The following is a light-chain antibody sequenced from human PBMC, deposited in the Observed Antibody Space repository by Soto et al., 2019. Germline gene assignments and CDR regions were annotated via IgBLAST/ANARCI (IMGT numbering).Light chain of an antibody. CDR3: QSYDSTLSARYV. CDR2: GNT. Sequence: QSVLTQPPSVSGAPRQRVTISCTGSSSNIGAGYDVHWYQQRPGTAPKLLIFGNTNRPSGVPDRFSGSKSGTSASLAITGLQAEDEGDYYCQSYDSTLSARYVFGTGTKVTVL. CDR1: SSNIGAGYD. J-gene: IGLJ1*01. V-gene: IGLV1-40*01.